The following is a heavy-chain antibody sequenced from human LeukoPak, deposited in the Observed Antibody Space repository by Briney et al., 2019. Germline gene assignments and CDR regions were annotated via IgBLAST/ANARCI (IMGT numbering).Heavy chain of an antibody. CDR1: GGSISSGSYY. D-gene: IGHD3-10*01. CDR2: IYTSGST. V-gene: IGHV4-61*02. Sequence: PSETLSLTCTVSGGSISSGSYYWRWIRQPAGTGLEWIGRIYTSGSTNYNPSLKSRVTISVDTSKNQFSLKLSSVTAADTAVYYCARVRWFGESFNWFDPWGQGTLVTVSS. J-gene: IGHJ5*02. CDR3: ARVRWFGESFNWFDP.